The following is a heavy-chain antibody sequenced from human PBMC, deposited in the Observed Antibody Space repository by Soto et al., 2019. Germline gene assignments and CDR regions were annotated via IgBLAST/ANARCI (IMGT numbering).Heavy chain of an antibody. J-gene: IGHJ4*02. V-gene: IGHV4-4*02. CDR3: ARSFGWYAIDY. CDR1: GDSISTNYF. D-gene: IGHD6-19*01. CDR2: ISHSGSV. Sequence: QVLLRESGPGLVQPSGTLALSCAVSGDSISTNYFWGWVRQPPGKGLEWVGDISHSGSVNYNPSRRSGVTISIDKSKNQFSLKLNSVTAADTAVYYCARSFGWYAIDYWGQGTLVIVSS.